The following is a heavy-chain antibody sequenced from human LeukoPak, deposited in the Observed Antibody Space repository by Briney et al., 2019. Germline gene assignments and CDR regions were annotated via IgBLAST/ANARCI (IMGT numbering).Heavy chain of an antibody. J-gene: IGHJ4*02. Sequence: GGSLRPSCAASGFTFSTYSMNWVRQSPGNGLEWVSYIRSSSSIIHYADSVKGRFTISRDNAKSSLYLQMNSLRDEDTAVYYCARNLYDFLTGFDSWGQGTLVTVSS. CDR2: IRSSSSII. CDR3: ARNLYDFLTGFDS. D-gene: IGHD3-9*01. CDR1: GFTFSTYS. V-gene: IGHV3-48*02.